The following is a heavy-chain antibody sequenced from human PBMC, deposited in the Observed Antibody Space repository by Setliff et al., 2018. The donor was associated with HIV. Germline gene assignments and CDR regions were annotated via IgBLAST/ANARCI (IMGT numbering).Heavy chain of an antibody. CDR2: IYATGST. CDR1: DGSVSNQY. CDR3: ARGTSAASYWHFDL. Sequence: SETLSLTCIVSDGSVSNQYWSWIRQTAGKGLEWIGRIYATGSTNYNPSLKSRVTMSVDTSKNQFFLTLNSLTAVDTAIYYCARGTSAASYWHFDLWGRGIMVTVSS. D-gene: IGHD3-16*01. J-gene: IGHJ2*01. V-gene: IGHV4-4*07.